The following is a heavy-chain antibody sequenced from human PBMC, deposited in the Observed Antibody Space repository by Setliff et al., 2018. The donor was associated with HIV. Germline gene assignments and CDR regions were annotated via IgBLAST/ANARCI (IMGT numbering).Heavy chain of an antibody. J-gene: IGHJ3*02. V-gene: IGHV1-69*13. Sequence: VASVKVSCKASGGTFNSYAFTWVRQAPGQGLEWMGDFLAVLRKPTYAQKFQGRLTIIADESTSTAYMELSDLRSDDTALYYCAISQGYCTAGVCYHRPFGAFDIWGQGTVVTVSS. D-gene: IGHD2-8*02. CDR1: GGTFNSYA. CDR2: FLAVLRKP. CDR3: AISQGYCTAGVCYHRPFGAFDI.